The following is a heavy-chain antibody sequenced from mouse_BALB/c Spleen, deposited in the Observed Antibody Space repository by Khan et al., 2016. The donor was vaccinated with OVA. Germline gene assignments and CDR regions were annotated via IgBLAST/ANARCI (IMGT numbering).Heavy chain of an antibody. CDR1: GYSITSDYA. J-gene: IGHJ2*01. V-gene: IGHV3-2*02. CDR3: ARIKGGDFDY. Sequence: VQLQQSGPGLVKPSQSLSLTCTVTGYSITSDYAWNLIRQFPGNNLEWMGYISYSGNTKYTPSLKSRISITRDTSKNQFFLQLNSVTIEDTATYYCARIKGGDFDYWGQGTTLTVSS. CDR2: ISYSGNT.